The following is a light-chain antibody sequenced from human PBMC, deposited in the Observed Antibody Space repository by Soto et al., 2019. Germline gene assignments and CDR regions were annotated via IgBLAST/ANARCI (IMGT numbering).Light chain of an antibody. V-gene: IGKV3D-15*01. CDR2: GAS. J-gene: IGKJ4*01. CDR3: QQYNNWPLT. Sequence: IVLAQSPGTLSLSPGERATLSCRASQSISTSLAWFQQIPGQAPRLLIYGASSRGTGIPDRFSGSGSGTEFTLTISSLQSEDFAVYYCQQYNNWPLTFGGGTKVDI. CDR1: QSISTS.